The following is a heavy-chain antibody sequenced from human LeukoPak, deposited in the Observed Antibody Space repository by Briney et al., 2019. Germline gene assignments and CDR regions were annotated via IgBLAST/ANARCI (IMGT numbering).Heavy chain of an antibody. CDR2: IYYSGST. Sequence: KTSETLSLTCTVSGGSISTYYWSWIRQPPGKGLEWIGYIYYSGSTNYNPSLKSRVTISVDTSKNQFSLKLSSVTAADTAVYYCARHANNRDGYNYDPTFSFDYWGQGTLVTVSS. J-gene: IGHJ4*02. CDR3: ARHANNRDGYNYDPTFSFDY. CDR1: GGSISTYY. D-gene: IGHD5-24*01. V-gene: IGHV4-59*08.